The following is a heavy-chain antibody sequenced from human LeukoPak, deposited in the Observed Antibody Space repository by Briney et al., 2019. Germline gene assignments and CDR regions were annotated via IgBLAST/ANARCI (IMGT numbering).Heavy chain of an antibody. CDR2: INPNGGGT. D-gene: IGHD1-26*01. CDR1: GYTFTGYY. CDR3: AREGDSGGLGFDF. J-gene: IGHJ4*02. Sequence: ASVKVSCKASGYTFTGYYMHWVRQAPGQGLEWMGWINPNGGGTKYAQKFQGRVTMTRDTSISTFYMELSSLRSDDTAVYHCAREGDSGGLGFDFWGQGALVTVSS. V-gene: IGHV1-2*02.